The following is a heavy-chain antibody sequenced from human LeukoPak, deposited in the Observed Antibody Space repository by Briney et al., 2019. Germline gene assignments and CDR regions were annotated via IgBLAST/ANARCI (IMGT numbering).Heavy chain of an antibody. D-gene: IGHD2-21*02. Sequence: PGGSLRLSCTASGFTFSSYSMNWVRQPPGKGLEWIGEINHSGSTNYNPSLKSRVTISVDTSKNQFSLKLSSVPAADTAVYYCARGRIVVVTAPTHYFDYWGQGTMVTVSS. CDR2: INHSGST. CDR1: GFTFSSYS. CDR3: ARGRIVVVTAPTHYFDY. J-gene: IGHJ4*02. V-gene: IGHV4-34*01.